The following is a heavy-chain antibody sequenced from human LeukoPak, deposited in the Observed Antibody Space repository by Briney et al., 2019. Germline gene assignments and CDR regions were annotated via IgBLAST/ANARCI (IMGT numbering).Heavy chain of an antibody. CDR3: ARHVHNREFDY. V-gene: IGHV4-39*01. CDR1: GGSVSSTNYY. J-gene: IGHJ4*02. D-gene: IGHD1-14*01. Sequence: SETLSLTCTVYGGSVSSTNYYWGWIRQPPGKGLEWIGTIYYSGSIYYNPSLKSRVTISVDTSKNHFSLKLSSVTAADTAVYYCARHVHNREFDYWGQGTLVTVSS. CDR2: IYYSGSI.